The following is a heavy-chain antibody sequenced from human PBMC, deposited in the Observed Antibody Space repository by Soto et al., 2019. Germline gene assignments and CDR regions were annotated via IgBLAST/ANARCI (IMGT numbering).Heavy chain of an antibody. Sequence: ASVKVSCKASGYNFIGYYIHWVRQAPGQGLEWMGWINPNGGDATYAQNFQGRFTMTRDTSINTAYLALNRLKSDDTAVYYWARNDCRRTSCYNVFFDPWGQVTLVTVSS. J-gene: IGHJ5*02. CDR3: ARNDCRRTSCYNVFFDP. V-gene: IGHV1-2*02. D-gene: IGHD3-10*01. CDR1: GYNFIGYY. CDR2: INPNGGDA.